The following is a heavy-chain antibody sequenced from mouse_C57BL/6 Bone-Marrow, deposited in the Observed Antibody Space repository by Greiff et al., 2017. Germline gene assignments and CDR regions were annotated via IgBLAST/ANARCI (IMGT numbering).Heavy chain of an antibody. D-gene: IGHD1-1*01. CDR1: GYTFTSYG. Sequence: QVQLQQSGAELARPGASVKLSCKASGYTFTSYGISWVKQRTGQGLEWIGEIYPRSGNTYYNEKFKGKATLTADKSSSTAYMELRSLTSEDSAVYFCARETLFITTVVATDWYFDVWGTGTTVTVSS. V-gene: IGHV1-81*01. CDR3: ARETLFITTVVATDWYFDV. J-gene: IGHJ1*03. CDR2: IYPRSGNT.